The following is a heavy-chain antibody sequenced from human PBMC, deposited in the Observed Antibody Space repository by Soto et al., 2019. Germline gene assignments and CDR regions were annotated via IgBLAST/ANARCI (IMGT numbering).Heavy chain of an antibody. V-gene: IGHV6-1*01. CDR3: ARDGTIVVVPAAIAYYYYGMDV. CDR1: GDSVSSNSAA. D-gene: IGHD2-2*01. Sequence: TLSLTCAISGDSVSSNSAAWNWIRQSPSRGLEWLGRTYYRSKWYNDYAVSVKSRITINPDTSKSQFSLQLNSVTPEDTAVYYCARDGTIVVVPAAIAYYYYGMDVWGQGTTVTVSS. J-gene: IGHJ6*02. CDR2: TYYRSKWYN.